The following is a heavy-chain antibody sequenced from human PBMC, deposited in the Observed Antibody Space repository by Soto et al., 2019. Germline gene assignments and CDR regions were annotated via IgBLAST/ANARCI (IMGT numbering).Heavy chain of an antibody. Sequence: GRSLRLSCAASGFTFSSYSMNLVRQAPGKGLEWVSSISSSSSYIYYADSVKGRFTISRDNAKNSLYLQMNSLRAEDTAVYYCARGGLAAAGPLYYYYGMEVWRQGPKVTVSS. D-gene: IGHD6-13*01. CDR3: ARGGLAAAGPLYYYYGMEV. CDR2: ISSSSSYI. J-gene: IGHJ6*02. V-gene: IGHV3-21*01. CDR1: GFTFSSYS.